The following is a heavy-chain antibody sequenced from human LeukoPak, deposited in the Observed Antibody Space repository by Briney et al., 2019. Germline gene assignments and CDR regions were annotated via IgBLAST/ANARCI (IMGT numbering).Heavy chain of an antibody. J-gene: IGHJ5*02. CDR1: GFTFSSYA. D-gene: IGHD3-9*01. V-gene: IGHV3-30*04. CDR2: ISYDGSNK. Sequence: GGSLRLSCAASGFTFSSYAMHWVRQAPGKGLEWVAVISYDGSNKYYADSVKGRFTISRDNSKNTLYLPMNSLRAEDTAVYYCARDGVLRYFDWLLYGNWFDPWGQGTLVTVSS. CDR3: ARDGVLRYFDWLLYGNWFDP.